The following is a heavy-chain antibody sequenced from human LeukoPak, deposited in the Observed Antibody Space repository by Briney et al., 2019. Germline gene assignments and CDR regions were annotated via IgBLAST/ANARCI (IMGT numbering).Heavy chain of an antibody. CDR2: IYYSGST. Sequence: SETLSLTCTVSGGSISSSSYYWGWIRQPPGKGLEWIGSIYYSGSTYYNPSLKSRVTISVDTSKNQFSLKLNSVTAADTAVYYCAGWNQWLVYYFDYWGQGTLVTVSS. V-gene: IGHV4-39*01. D-gene: IGHD6-19*01. CDR1: GGSISSSSYY. CDR3: AGWNQWLVYYFDY. J-gene: IGHJ4*02.